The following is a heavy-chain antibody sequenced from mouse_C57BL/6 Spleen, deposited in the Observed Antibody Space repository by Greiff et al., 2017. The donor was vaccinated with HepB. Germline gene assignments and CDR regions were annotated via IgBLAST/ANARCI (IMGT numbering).Heavy chain of an antibody. Sequence: QVQLQQSGAELARPGASVKLSCKASGYTFTSYGISWVKQRTGQGLEWIGEIYPRSGNTYYNEKFKGKATLTAEKSSSTAYMELRSLTSEDSAVYFCARGATVVNFDVWGTGTTVTVSS. D-gene: IGHD1-1*01. CDR2: IYPRSGNT. CDR1: GYTFTSYG. V-gene: IGHV1-81*01. CDR3: ARGATVVNFDV. J-gene: IGHJ1*03.